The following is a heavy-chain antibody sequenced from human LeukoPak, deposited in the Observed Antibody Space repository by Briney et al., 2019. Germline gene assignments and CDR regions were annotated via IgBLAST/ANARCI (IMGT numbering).Heavy chain of an antibody. CDR1: GFTFSSYE. CDR3: AREGGNGLNYFDY. Sequence: GGSLRLPCAASGFTFSSYEMNWVRQAPGKGLEWVSYISSSGSPIYYADSVKGRFTISRDNAKNSLYMQINSMRAETAAVYFCAREGGNGLNYFDYWGEGTLVTVSS. J-gene: IGHJ4*02. CDR2: ISSSGSPI. D-gene: IGHD1-26*01. V-gene: IGHV3-48*03.